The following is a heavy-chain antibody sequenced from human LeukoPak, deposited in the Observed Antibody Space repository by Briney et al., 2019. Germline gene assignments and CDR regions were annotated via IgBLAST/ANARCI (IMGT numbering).Heavy chain of an antibody. V-gene: IGHV4-59*08. J-gene: IGHJ4*02. CDR3: VRGYSGYPYYLDY. CDR2: ISYSGST. D-gene: IGHD5-12*01. CDR1: GGSISGYY. Sequence: PSETLSLTCTVSGGSISGYYWTWIRQPPGKGLEWIGYISYSGSTSSHPSLKSRVTISLDMSKSQFSLKLISVTAADTAVYYCVRGYSGYPYYLDYWGQGTLVTVSS.